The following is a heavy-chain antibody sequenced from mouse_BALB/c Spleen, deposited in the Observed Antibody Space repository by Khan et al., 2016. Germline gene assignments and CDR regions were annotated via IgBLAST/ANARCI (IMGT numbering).Heavy chain of an antibody. Sequence: QVQLKQSGPGLVQPSQSLSITCTVSGFSLTSNGVHWVRQSPGKGLEWLGVIWSGGSTDYNAAFISRLSISKDNSKSQVFIKMNSLQADDTAIYYCARKGGYFDYDCALDYWGQGTSVTVSS. D-gene: IGHD2-4*01. CDR2: IWSGGST. CDR3: ARKGGYFDYDCALDY. J-gene: IGHJ4*01. V-gene: IGHV2-2*01. CDR1: GFSLTSNG.